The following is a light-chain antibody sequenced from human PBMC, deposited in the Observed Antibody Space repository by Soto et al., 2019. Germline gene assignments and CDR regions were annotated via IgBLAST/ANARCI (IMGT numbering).Light chain of an antibody. CDR2: KDS. Sequence: YELAQPPPVSVFPGQTARVTFSWDALPKQYAYWYQQKPGQAPVLVIYKDSERPSGITERFSGSSSGTTVTLTISGVQAEDEADYYCQSADSRNSYYVFGSGTKVT. J-gene: IGLJ1*01. V-gene: IGLV3-25*03. CDR1: ALPKQY. CDR3: QSADSRNSYYV.